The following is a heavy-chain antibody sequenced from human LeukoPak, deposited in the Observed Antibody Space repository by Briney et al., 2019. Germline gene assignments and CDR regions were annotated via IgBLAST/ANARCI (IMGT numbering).Heavy chain of an antibody. D-gene: IGHD2-2*01. CDR3: ARPYSSSVQRYFDY. V-gene: IGHV3-23*01. J-gene: IGHJ4*02. Sequence: GGSLRLSCAASGFTFSSHAMSWVRQAPGKGLEWVSAISVSGDNTYYADSVKGRFTISRDNSKNTLYLQMNTLRAEDSAVYYCARPYSSSVQRYFDYWGQGPLVTVSS. CDR1: GFTFSSHA. CDR2: ISVSGDNT.